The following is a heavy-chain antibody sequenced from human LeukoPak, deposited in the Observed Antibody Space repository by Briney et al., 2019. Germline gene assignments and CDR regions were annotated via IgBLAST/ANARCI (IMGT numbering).Heavy chain of an antibody. V-gene: IGHV1-46*01. Sequence: ASVKVSCKASGDTFTYYYMHWVRQAPGQGLEWMGIINPSGGSTTYAQKFQGRVTMTRDTSTSTVYMELSGLTSEDTAAYYCAREGIVGATNDFDYWGQGTLVTVSS. D-gene: IGHD1-26*01. J-gene: IGHJ4*02. CDR1: GDTFTYYY. CDR2: INPSGGST. CDR3: AREGIVGATNDFDY.